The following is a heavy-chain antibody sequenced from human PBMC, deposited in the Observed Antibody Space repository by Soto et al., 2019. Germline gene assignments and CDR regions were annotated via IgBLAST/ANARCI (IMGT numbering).Heavy chain of an antibody. CDR1: GGSISSGDYY. V-gene: IGHV4-30-4*01. Sequence: QVQLQESGPGLVKPSQTLSLTCTVSGGSISSGDYYWSWIRQPPGKGLEWIGYIYYSGSTYYNPSLKSRVTISVDTSKNQFSLKLSSVTAADTAVYYCARGSSKRAEAEYFHHWGQGTLVTVSS. CDR3: ARGSSKRAEAEYFHH. D-gene: IGHD4-4*01. J-gene: IGHJ1*01. CDR2: IYYSGST.